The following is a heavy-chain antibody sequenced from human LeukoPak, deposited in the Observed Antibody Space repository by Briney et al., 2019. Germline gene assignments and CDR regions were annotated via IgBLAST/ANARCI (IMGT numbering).Heavy chain of an antibody. D-gene: IGHD2-15*01. CDR1: GFTSIPSE. CDR3: SSYCSEGTCYGYFHH. J-gene: IGHJ1*01. CDR2: ISHTGSLI. V-gene: IGHV3-48*03. Sequence: GGSLRLSCAASGFTSIPSELNWVRQAPGKGLEWISYISHTGSLIYYADSEKGRFTISRDNANNFLYLQMDSLRVEDTGIYYCSSYCSEGTCYGYFHHWGQGTLVSVSS.